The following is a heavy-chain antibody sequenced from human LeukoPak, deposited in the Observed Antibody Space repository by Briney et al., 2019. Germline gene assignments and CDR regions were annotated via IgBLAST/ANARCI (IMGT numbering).Heavy chain of an antibody. CDR1: GGSISSGGYF. CDR3: GRALYGSGTRRIMDV. J-gene: IGHJ6*02. D-gene: IGHD3-10*01. CDR2: ISYTGNT. Sequence: PSETLSLTCTVSGGSISSGGYFWSWIRQHPGKGLEYIVYISYTGNTYYNPSLKSRVTISLDTSKNQFTLRLSSVTAADTAVYYCGRALYGSGTRRIMDVWGQGTTVTVSS. V-gene: IGHV4-31*03.